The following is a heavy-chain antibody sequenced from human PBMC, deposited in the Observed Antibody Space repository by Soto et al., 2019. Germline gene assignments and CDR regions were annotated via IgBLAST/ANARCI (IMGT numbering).Heavy chain of an antibody. Sequence: PSETLSLTCTLSGGSVSSVNYYWSWIRQPPGKGLEWIGYIYYSGSTNYNPSLKSRATISVETSKNQFSLKLRSVTAADTAVYYCARSGYSSGWFFDYWGQGTLVTVSS. V-gene: IGHV4-61*01. CDR3: ARSGYSSGWFFDY. J-gene: IGHJ4*02. D-gene: IGHD6-19*01. CDR1: GGSVSSVNYY. CDR2: IYYSGST.